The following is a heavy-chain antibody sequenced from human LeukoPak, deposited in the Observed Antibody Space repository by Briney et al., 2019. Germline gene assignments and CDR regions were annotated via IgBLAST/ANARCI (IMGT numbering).Heavy chain of an antibody. CDR2: IYTSGST. D-gene: IGHD3-10*02. V-gene: IGHV4-4*08. CDR3: ARSLSESRLVRYYYYYMDV. CDR1: GGSISSYY. Sequence: TPSETLSLTCTVSGGSISSYYWSWIRQPPGKGLEWIGRIYTSGSTNYNPSLKSRVTISVDTSKNQFSLKLSSVTAADTAVYYCARSLSESRLVRYYYYYMDVWGKGTTVTVSS. J-gene: IGHJ6*03.